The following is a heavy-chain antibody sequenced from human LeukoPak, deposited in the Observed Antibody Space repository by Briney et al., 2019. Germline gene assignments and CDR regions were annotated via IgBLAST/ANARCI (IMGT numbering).Heavy chain of an antibody. J-gene: IGHJ4*02. CDR2: IIPILGIA. D-gene: IGHD3-22*01. V-gene: IGHV1-69*02. CDR1: GGTFSSYT. Sequence: SVKVSCKASGGTFSSYTISWVRQAPGQGLEWMGRIIPILGIANYAQKFQGRVTITADKSTSTAYMELSSLRSEDTAVYYCATDYYDSSGYYYGGTDWGQGTLVTVSS. CDR3: ATDYYDSSGYYYGGTD.